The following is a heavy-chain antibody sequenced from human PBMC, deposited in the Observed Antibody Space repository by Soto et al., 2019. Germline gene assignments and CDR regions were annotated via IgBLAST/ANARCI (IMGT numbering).Heavy chain of an antibody. Sequence: QMQLVQSGAEVKKPGSSVKVSCKASGGTLSSFINYPINWVRQAPGRGLEWMGGIVPNVGTVNYAQKFQGRVTITADKSTGTAYMEVSSLRSEDTALYYCARRDTSGFLRYFDNWGQGTLVTVSS. D-gene: IGHD3-3*01. V-gene: IGHV1-69*06. CDR2: IVPNVGTV. J-gene: IGHJ4*02. CDR3: ARRDTSGFLRYFDN. CDR1: GGTLSSFINYP.